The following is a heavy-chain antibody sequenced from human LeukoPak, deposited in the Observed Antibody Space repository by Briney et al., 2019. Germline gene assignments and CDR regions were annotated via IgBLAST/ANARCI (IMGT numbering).Heavy chain of an antibody. V-gene: IGHV1-18*01. Sequence: GASAKASCKASGYTFTSNDISCVLQAPGQGLEWRGWISDYSGNTNYTQKLKGRVTMTTDTSTSTAYLELRTVRSDDTAVYYCARVVDSGYDRHAFDFWGQGTMVTVSS. CDR1: GYTFTSND. CDR2: ISDYSGNT. D-gene: IGHD5-12*01. CDR3: ARVVDSGYDRHAFDF. J-gene: IGHJ3*01.